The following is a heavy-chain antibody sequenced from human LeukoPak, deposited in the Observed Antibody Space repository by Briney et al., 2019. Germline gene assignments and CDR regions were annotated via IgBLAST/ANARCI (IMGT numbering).Heavy chain of an antibody. D-gene: IGHD3-10*01. CDR1: GFTFSSYG. CDR2: IGGRDGST. J-gene: IGHJ4*02. V-gene: IGHV3-23*01. CDR3: AKGRYYGSGSLDY. Sequence: GGSLRLSCAASGFTFSSYGMSWVRQAPGKGLEWVSAIGGRDGSTYYADSVKGRFTISRDNSKNTLYVQMNSLRAEDTAVYYCAKGRYYGSGSLDYWGQGTLVTVSS.